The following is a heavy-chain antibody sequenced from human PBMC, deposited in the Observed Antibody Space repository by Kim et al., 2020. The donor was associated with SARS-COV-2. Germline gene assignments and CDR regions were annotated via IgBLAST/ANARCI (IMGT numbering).Heavy chain of an antibody. CDR1: GFTFSDYY. J-gene: IGHJ6*02. CDR3: ARDRVYSSSWYYYYGMDV. CDR2: ISSSGSTI. Sequence: GGSLRLSCAASGFTFSDYYMSWIRQAPGKGLEWVSYISSSGSTIYYADSVKGRFTISRDNAKNSLYLQMNSLRAEDTAVYYCARDRVYSSSWYYYYGMDVWGQGTTVTVSS. D-gene: IGHD6-13*01. V-gene: IGHV3-11*01.